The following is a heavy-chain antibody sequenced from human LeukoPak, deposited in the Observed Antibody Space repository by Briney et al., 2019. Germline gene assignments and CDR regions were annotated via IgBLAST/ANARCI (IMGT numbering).Heavy chain of an antibody. J-gene: IGHJ4*02. CDR1: GFTFSSSA. V-gene: IGHV3-23*01. Sequence: GGSLRLSCAASGFTFSSSAMSWVRQAPGKGLEWVSAISNNGGYTYYADSVQGRFTISRDNSKSTLCLQMNSLRAEDTAVYYCARSVAVADPAFDYWGQGTLVTVSS. CDR2: ISNNGGYT. CDR3: ARSVAVADPAFDY. D-gene: IGHD6-19*01.